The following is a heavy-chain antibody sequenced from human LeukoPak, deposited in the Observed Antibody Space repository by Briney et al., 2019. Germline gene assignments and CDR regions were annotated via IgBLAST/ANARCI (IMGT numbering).Heavy chain of an antibody. CDR1: GFTLSSSW. V-gene: IGHV3-74*01. D-gene: IGHD2-21*01. Sequence: GGSLRLSCAASGFTLSSSWMHWVRQAPGKGLVWVSRINSGGSSVTYADSVKGRFTISRDNAKNSLYLQMNSLRAEDTALYFCGKDISAGGMDVWGQGTPVTVSS. CDR2: INSGGSSV. J-gene: IGHJ6*02. CDR3: GKDISAGGMDV.